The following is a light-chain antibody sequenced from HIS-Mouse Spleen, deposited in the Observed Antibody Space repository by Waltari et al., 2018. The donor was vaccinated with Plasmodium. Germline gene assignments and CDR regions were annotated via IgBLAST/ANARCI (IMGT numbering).Light chain of an antibody. CDR2: GAS. CDR1: LSVSSN. Sequence: EIVMTQSPATLSAPPGERATISCRASLSVSSNVAWYQQKPGQAPRLLIYGASTRATGIPARFSGSGSGTEFTLTISSLQSEDFAVYYCQQYNNWSFTFGPGTKVDIK. CDR3: QQYNNWSFT. J-gene: IGKJ3*01. V-gene: IGKV3-15*01.